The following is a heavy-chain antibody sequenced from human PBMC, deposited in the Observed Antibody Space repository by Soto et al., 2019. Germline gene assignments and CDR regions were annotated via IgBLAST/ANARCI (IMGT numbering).Heavy chain of an antibody. CDR3: ARYSSSPHYGMDV. CDR1: GYTFTCYY. CDR2: SNPNRGGT. V-gene: IGHV1-2*02. Sequence: GASVEVSFKSSGYTFTCYYMHEVRQAPGQGREWMGWSNPNRGGTNYAQKFQDGLTMTRDTSISTADVDLSRLRSDETAVYYCARYSSSPHYGMDVWGQGTTVTVSS. D-gene: IGHD6-6*01. J-gene: IGHJ6*02.